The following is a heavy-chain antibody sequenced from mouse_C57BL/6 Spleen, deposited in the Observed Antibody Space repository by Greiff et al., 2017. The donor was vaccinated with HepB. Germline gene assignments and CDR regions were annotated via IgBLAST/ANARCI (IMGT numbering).Heavy chain of an antibody. CDR3: AREGGYFDY. Sequence: QVHVKQPGAELVKPGASVKLSCKASGYTFTSYWMHWVKQRPGQGLEWIGMIHPNSGSTNYNEKFKSKATLTVDKSSSTAYMQLSSLTSEDSAVYYCAREGGYFDYWGQGTTLTVSS. J-gene: IGHJ2*01. CDR2: IHPNSGST. V-gene: IGHV1-64*01. CDR1: GYTFTSYW.